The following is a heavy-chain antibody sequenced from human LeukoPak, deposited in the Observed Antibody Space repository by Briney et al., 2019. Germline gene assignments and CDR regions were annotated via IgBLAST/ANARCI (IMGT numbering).Heavy chain of an antibody. Sequence: PSETLSLTCTVSGGSISSSNYYWGWIRQPPGKGLEWIGSIYYSGSTYDNPTLESRLTISVDTSKNQFSLKLSSVTAADTAVFYCVRIAADHPKNYFHYGMDVWGQGTTVTVSS. D-gene: IGHD6-25*01. CDR1: GGSISSSNYY. V-gene: IGHV4-39*01. CDR2: IYYSGST. CDR3: VRIAADHPKNYFHYGMDV. J-gene: IGHJ6*02.